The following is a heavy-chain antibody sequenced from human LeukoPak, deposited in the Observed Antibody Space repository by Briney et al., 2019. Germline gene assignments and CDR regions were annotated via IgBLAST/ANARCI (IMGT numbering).Heavy chain of an antibody. V-gene: IGHV1-2*02. CDR2: INPNSGGT. D-gene: IGHD3-3*01. J-gene: IGHJ6*03. Sequence: ASVKVSCKASGYTFTGYYMHWVRQAPGQGLEWMGWINPNSGGTNYAQKFQGRVTITADKSTSTAYMELSSLRSEDTAVYYCARAHDFWSGYYGREDYYYYMDVWGKGTTVTVSS. CDR3: ARAHDFWSGYYGREDYYYYMDV. CDR1: GYTFTGYY.